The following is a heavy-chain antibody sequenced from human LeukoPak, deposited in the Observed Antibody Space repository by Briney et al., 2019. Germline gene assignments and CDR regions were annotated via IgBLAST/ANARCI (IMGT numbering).Heavy chain of an antibody. D-gene: IGHD6-19*01. V-gene: IGHV3-23*01. CDR3: AKGIYSSGWSYFDY. Sequence: GGSLRLSCAVSGITLSNYGMSWVRQAPGKGLEWVSTLSGSGITTYYADSVKGRFTISRDNSKNTLYLQMNTLRAEDSALYYCAKGIYSSGWSYFDYWGHGTLVTVSS. J-gene: IGHJ4*01. CDR1: GITLSNYG. CDR2: LSGSGITT.